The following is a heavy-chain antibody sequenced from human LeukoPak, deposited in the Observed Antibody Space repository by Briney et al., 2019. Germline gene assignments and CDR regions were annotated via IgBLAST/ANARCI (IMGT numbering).Heavy chain of an antibody. CDR3: ARDTSGYYDSSGYKDY. J-gene: IGHJ4*02. CDR2: IIPIFGTA. Sequence: SVKVSCKASGYTFTSYGISWVRQAPGQGLEWMGGIIPIFGTANYAQKFQGRVTITADESTSTAYMELSSLRSEDTAVYYCARDTSGYYDSSGYKDYWGQGTLVTVSS. CDR1: GYTFTSYG. V-gene: IGHV1-69*13. D-gene: IGHD3-22*01.